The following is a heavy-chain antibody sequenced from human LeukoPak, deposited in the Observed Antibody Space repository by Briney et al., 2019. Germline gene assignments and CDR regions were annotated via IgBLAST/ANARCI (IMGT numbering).Heavy chain of an antibody. V-gene: IGHV3-30*19. CDR2: IWYDGSNK. D-gene: IGHD5-18*01. CDR3: ARVVRVGYSYGNDAFDI. CDR1: GFTFSSYG. J-gene: IGHJ3*02. Sequence: GGSLRLSCAASGFTFSSYGMHWVRQAPGKGLEWVAVIWYDGSNKYYADSVKGRFTISRDNSKNTLYLQMNSLRAEDTAVYYCARVVRVGYSYGNDAFDIWGQGTMVTVSS.